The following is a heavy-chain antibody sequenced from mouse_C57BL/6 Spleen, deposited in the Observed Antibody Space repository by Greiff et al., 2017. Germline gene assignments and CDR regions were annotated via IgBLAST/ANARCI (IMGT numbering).Heavy chain of an antibody. CDR2: IDPSDSYT. Sequence: VQLQQPGAELVKPGASVKLSCKASGYTFTSYWMQWVKQRPGQGLEWIGEIDPSDSYTNYNQKFKGKATLTVDTSSSTAYMQLSSLTSEDSAVYYCAIYYGKGDWGQGTLVTVSA. D-gene: IGHD2-1*01. J-gene: IGHJ3*01. CDR3: AIYYGKGD. CDR1: GYTFTSYW. V-gene: IGHV1-50*01.